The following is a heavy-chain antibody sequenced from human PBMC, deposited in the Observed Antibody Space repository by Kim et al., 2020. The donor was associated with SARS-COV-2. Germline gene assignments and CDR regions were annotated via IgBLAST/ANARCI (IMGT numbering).Heavy chain of an antibody. D-gene: IGHD3-22*01. J-gene: IGHJ3*02. V-gene: IGHV3-48*03. Sequence: GGSLRLSCAASGFTFSSFEMNWVRQAPGKGLEWVSYISSSGSTIFYADSVKGRFTISRDNAKNSLYLQMSSLRAEDTAVYYCAREERIAMRVVVITSAFDIWGQGTMVTVSS. CDR2: ISSSGSTI. CDR3: AREERIAMRVVVITSAFDI. CDR1: GFTFSSFE.